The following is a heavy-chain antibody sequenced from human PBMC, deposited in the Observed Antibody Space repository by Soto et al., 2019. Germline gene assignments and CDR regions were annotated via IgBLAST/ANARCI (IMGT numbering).Heavy chain of an antibody. Sequence: QVQLQESGPGLVKPSETLSLTCSVSGGSIISHYWSWIRQPPGKGLEWIGYIHYTGSTESNPSLKSRLTISVDTSKNQFSLKLRSVTAADTAVYYCARGGWSLDYWGQGTLVTVSS. CDR1: GGSIISHY. CDR3: ARGGWSLDY. D-gene: IGHD2-15*01. CDR2: IHYTGST. J-gene: IGHJ4*02. V-gene: IGHV4-59*11.